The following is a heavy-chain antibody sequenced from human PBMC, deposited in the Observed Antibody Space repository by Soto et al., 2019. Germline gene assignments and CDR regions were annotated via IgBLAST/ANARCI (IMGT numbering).Heavy chain of an antibody. D-gene: IGHD3-10*01. J-gene: IGHJ6*02. CDR3: AKDLYGSETYTYYCGMDV. V-gene: IGHV3-30*18. CDR1: GFTFSRFG. CDR2: ISYDGSNR. Sequence: GGSLRLSCAASGFTFSRFGMHWVRQAPGKGLECVAVISYDGSNRFYADSVKGRFTISRDNSKNTLYLQMNSLRPEDTAVYYCAKDLYGSETYTYYCGMDVWGQGTTVTVYS.